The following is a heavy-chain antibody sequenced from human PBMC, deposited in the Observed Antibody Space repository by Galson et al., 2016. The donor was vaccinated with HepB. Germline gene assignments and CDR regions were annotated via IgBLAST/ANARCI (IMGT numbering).Heavy chain of an antibody. CDR1: GASMTSGGYY. V-gene: IGHV4-31*03. Sequence: TLSLTCNVSGASMTSGGYYWTWIRQHPGKGLEWIGDIHSSGTTYYNPSLKSRVTISLDTSKNQFSLTLRSVTAADTALYYFAGDTPPTEAGEFHYGVDVWGKGTTVTVSS. J-gene: IGHJ6*04. CDR2: IHSSGTT. CDR3: AGDTPPTEAGEFHYGVDV. D-gene: IGHD6-19*01.